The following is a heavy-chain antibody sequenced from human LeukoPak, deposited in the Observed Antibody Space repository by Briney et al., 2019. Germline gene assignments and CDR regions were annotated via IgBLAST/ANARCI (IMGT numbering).Heavy chain of an antibody. D-gene: IGHD4-17*01. V-gene: IGHV3-48*03. J-gene: IGHJ4*02. CDR3: ARGTYGEYGGPAY. CDR2: ISSSGSAM. Sequence: PGGSLRLSCAASVFTFSIYEMNWVRQAPGKGLEWVSYISSSGSAMYYADSVRGRFTISRDNAENSLFLQMNSLRDEDTAVYYCARGTYGEYGGPAYWGQGTLVTVSS. CDR1: VFTFSIYE.